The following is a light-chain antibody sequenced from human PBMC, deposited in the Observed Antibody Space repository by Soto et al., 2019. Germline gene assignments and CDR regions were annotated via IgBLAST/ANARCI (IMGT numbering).Light chain of an antibody. J-gene: IGKJ4*01. Sequence: ILLTPSPASLSVSPGENATLSCRASQSVRTHLVWYQQKLGQSPRLLIYDASTRPTGIPARFGGMGSGTQFTLTITSLQSEDSAVYYCQQYHKWPPLTFGCGTKVEI. CDR3: QQYHKWPPLT. V-gene: IGKV3-15*01. CDR1: QSVRTH. CDR2: DAS.